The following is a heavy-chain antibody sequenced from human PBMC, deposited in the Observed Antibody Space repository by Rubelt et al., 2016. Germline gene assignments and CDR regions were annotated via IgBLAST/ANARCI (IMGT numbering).Heavy chain of an antibody. CDR3: ARVYDSSDTYYFDY. CDR2: INPNSGGT. Sequence: VQLVQSGAEVKKPGASVKVSCKASGYTFTGYYMHWVRQAPGQGLEWMRWINPNSGGTNYARKCQGRVAMTRERSISTAYMELSRLRSDDTAVYYCARVYDSSDTYYFDYWGQGTLVTVSS. J-gene: IGHJ4*02. CDR1: GYTFTGYY. D-gene: IGHD3-22*01. V-gene: IGHV1-2*02.